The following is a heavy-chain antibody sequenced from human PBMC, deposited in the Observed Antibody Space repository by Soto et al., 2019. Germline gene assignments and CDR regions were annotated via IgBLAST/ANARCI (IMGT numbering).Heavy chain of an antibody. V-gene: IGHV4-4*02. CDR3: ALYIAASGTYYLDF. J-gene: IGHJ4*02. D-gene: IGHD6-13*01. CDR2: IYHSGST. Sequence: PSETLSLTCTVAGGSISSNNWWSWVRQPPGKGLEWIGEIYHSGSTNYNPSLKSRVIISVDTSKNQFSLRLSSVTAADTAVYYCALYIAASGTYYLDFWGQRTPVTVSS. CDR1: GGSISSNNW.